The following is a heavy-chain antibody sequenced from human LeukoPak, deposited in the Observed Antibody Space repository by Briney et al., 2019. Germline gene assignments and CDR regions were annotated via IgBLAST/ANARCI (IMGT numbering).Heavy chain of an antibody. J-gene: IGHJ6*03. CDR3: ARAGELRYMDV. D-gene: IGHD3-16*01. Sequence: GGSLRLSCAASGFTFRGYGMSWVRQAPGKGLEWVSSISSSSSYIYYADSVKGRFTISRDNAKNSLFFQMSSLRVDDTAIYYCARAGELRYMDVWGKGTAVTVSS. V-gene: IGHV3-21*01. CDR1: GFTFRGYG. CDR2: ISSSSSYI.